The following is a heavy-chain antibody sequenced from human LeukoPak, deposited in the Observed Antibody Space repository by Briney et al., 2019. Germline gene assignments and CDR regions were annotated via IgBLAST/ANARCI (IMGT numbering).Heavy chain of an antibody. V-gene: IGHV3-30*02. Sequence: PGGSLRLSCAASGFTFSSYGMHWVRQAAGKGMEWGAFIRYDGSNKYYADCGKGRLTIYRENYKNKMYVKMKSQRAEDTAVYYCAKDREYQLLQNYYYYYMDVWGKGTTVTVSS. D-gene: IGHD2-2*01. CDR3: AKDREYQLLQNYYYYYMDV. J-gene: IGHJ6*03. CDR1: GFTFSSYG. CDR2: IRYDGSNK.